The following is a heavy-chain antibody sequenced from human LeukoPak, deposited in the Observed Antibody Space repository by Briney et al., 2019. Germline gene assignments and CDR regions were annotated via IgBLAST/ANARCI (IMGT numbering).Heavy chain of an antibody. D-gene: IGHD6-13*01. CDR2: ISGSGGST. Sequence: RSGGSLRLSCAASGFTFSSYGMSWVRQAPGKGLEWVSAISGSGGSTYYADSVKGRFTISRDNSKNTLYLQMNSLRAEDTAVYYCARDEYSSSTSYYFDYWGQGTLVTVSS. CDR3: ARDEYSSSTSYYFDY. CDR1: GFTFSSYG. V-gene: IGHV3-23*01. J-gene: IGHJ4*02.